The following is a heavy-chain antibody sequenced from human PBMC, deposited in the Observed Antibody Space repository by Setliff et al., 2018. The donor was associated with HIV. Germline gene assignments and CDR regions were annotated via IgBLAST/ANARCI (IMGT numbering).Heavy chain of an antibody. Sequence: TLSLTCTVSGGSISSGSYYWSWIRQPAGKGLEWIGHIYTSGSTNYNPSPKSRVTISVDTSKNQFSLKLSSVTAADTAVYYCARAGAATRKAFDIWGQGTMVTVSS. V-gene: IGHV4-61*09. D-gene: IGHD2-15*01. CDR2: IYTSGST. CDR3: ARAGAATRKAFDI. CDR1: GGSISSGSYY. J-gene: IGHJ3*02.